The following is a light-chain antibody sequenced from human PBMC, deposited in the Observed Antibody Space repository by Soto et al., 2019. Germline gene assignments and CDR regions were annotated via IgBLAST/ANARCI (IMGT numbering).Light chain of an antibody. V-gene: IGLV2-11*01. CDR3: CSYAGSYTFV. J-gene: IGLJ1*01. CDR2: DVS. CDR1: SSDVGGYDF. Sequence: QSALTQPRSVSGSPGQSVTISCTGTSSDVGGYDFVSWFQHHPGKPPKLIMYDVSKRPSGVPDRFSGSKSGNTASLTLSGLQAEDEADYYCCSYAGSYTFVFGTGTKVTVL.